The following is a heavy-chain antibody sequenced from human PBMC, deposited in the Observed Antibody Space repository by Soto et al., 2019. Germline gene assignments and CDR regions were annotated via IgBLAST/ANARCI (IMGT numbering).Heavy chain of an antibody. V-gene: IGHV3-33*01. CDR3: ARDLISNLLTGTGWFDP. Sequence: GGSLRLSCAASGFTFSSYGMHWVRQAPGKGLEWVAVIWYDGSNKYYADSVKGRFTISRDNSKNTLYLQMNSLRAEDTAVYYCARDLISNLLTGTGWFDPWGQGTLVTVSS. J-gene: IGHJ5*02. CDR1: GFTFSSYG. D-gene: IGHD1-7*01. CDR2: IWYDGSNK.